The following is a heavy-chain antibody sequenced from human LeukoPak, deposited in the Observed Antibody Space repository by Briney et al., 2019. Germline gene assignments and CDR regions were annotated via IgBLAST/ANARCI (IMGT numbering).Heavy chain of an antibody. J-gene: IGHJ6*02. V-gene: IGHV3-23*01. CDR1: GLTASHNVNNA. CDR2: ITTSGST. CDR3: AKAPVWNYYYGLDV. D-gene: IGHD2-21*01. Sequence: PGGSLRLSCAASGLTASHNVNNAMSWVRHAPGKGLEWVSGITTSGSTYYADFVKGRFAISRENSNNTLYLHMDILRAEDTAVYYCAKAPVWNYYYGLDVWGQGTTVTVSS.